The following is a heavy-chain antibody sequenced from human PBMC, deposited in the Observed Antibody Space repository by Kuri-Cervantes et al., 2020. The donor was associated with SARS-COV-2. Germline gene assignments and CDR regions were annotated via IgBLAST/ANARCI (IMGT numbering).Heavy chain of an antibody. J-gene: IGHJ5*02. V-gene: IGHV4-59*08. CDR3: VPAAIRAYGWFDP. CDR2: VYYSGST. Sequence: GSLRLSCTVSGGSFSSYYWSWVRQPPGKGLEWIGFVYYSGSTNYNPSLKSRVTISVDTSKNQFSLKLSSVTAADTAVYYCVPAAIRAYGWFDPWGQGTLVTVSS. CDR1: GGSFSSYY. D-gene: IGHD2-2*02.